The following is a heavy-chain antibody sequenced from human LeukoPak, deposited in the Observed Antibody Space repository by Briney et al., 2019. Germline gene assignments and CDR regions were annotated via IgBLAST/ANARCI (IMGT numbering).Heavy chain of an antibody. CDR1: GYSFTSYW. Sequence: KRGESLKISCKGSGYSFTSYWIGWVRQMPGKGLEWMGIIYPGDSDTRYSPSFQGQVTISADKSISTAYLQWSSLKASDTAMYYCARHGGDYYDSSGYPDYWGQGTLVTVSS. J-gene: IGHJ4*02. D-gene: IGHD3-22*01. CDR2: IYPGDSDT. V-gene: IGHV5-51*01. CDR3: ARHGGDYYDSSGYPDY.